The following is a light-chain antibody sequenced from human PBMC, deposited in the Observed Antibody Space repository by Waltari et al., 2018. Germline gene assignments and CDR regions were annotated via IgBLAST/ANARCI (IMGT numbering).Light chain of an antibody. Sequence: QSVLTQPPSVSGTPGQRVTISCSGSSAHLGSNPVTWYHQLPGTAPKVLIYSNNQRPSGVPDRFAGSKSGTSASLAISGLQSEDEADYYCAAWDDSLTSFVFGSGTTVTVL. J-gene: IGLJ1*01. CDR2: SNN. CDR3: AAWDDSLTSFV. V-gene: IGLV1-44*01. CDR1: SAHLGSNP.